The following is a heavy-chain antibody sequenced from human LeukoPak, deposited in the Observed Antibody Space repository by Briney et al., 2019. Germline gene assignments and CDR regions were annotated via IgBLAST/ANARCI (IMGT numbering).Heavy chain of an antibody. Sequence: PGGSLRLSCTVSGFTVSSNSMSWVRQAPGKGLEWVSSISSSSSYIYYADSVKGRFTISRDNAKNSLYLQMNSLRAEDTAVYYCARVEERYYDFWSGYLYYMDVWGKGTTVTVSS. CDR2: ISSSSSYI. D-gene: IGHD3-3*01. CDR1: GFTVSSNS. V-gene: IGHV3-21*01. CDR3: ARVEERYYDFWSGYLYYMDV. J-gene: IGHJ6*03.